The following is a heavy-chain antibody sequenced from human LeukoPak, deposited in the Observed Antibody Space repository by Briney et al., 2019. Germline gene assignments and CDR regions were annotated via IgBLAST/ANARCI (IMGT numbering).Heavy chain of an antibody. CDR3: ARDKDRYTSSRTFDY. CDR2: IYYSGST. CDR1: GGSISSSSYY. J-gene: IGHJ4*02. Sequence: PSETLSLTCTVSGGSISSSSYYWGWIRQPPGKGLEWIGSIYYSGSTYYNPSLKSRVTISVDTSKNQFSLKLSSVTAADTAVYYCARDKDRYTSSRTFDYWGQGTLVTVSS. V-gene: IGHV4-39*07. D-gene: IGHD6-6*01.